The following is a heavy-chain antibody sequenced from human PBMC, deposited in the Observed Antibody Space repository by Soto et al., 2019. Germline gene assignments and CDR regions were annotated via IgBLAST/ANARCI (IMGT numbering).Heavy chain of an antibody. CDR2: ISGSGGST. J-gene: IGHJ6*02. CDR3: AKGPRRIFGVVIRYYYYGMDV. D-gene: IGHD3-3*02. CDR1: GFTFSSYA. V-gene: IGHV3-23*01. Sequence: GGSLRLSCAASGFTFSSYAMSCVRQAPGKGLEWVSAISGSGGSTYYADSVKGRFTISRDNSKNTLYLQMNSLRAEDTAVYYCAKGPRRIFGVVIRYYYYGMDVWGQGTTVTVSS.